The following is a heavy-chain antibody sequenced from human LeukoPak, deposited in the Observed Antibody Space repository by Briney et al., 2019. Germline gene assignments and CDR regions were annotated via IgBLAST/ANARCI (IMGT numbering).Heavy chain of an antibody. CDR3: ARAPVTSCRGAFCYPFDY. CDR1: GFPLSSYA. CDR2: TSSSDPGT. V-gene: IGHV3-23*01. J-gene: IGHJ4*02. Sequence: PGGSLRLSCAASGFPLSSYAVSWVRQGPGKGLEWVAATSSSDPGTYHADSVRGRFTISRDNSKNTLYLQMNRLRVEDAAVYYCARAPVTSCRGAFCYPFDYWGQGTLVTVSS. D-gene: IGHD2-15*01.